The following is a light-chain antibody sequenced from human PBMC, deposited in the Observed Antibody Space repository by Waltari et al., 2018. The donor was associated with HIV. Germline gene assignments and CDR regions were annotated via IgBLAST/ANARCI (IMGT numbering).Light chain of an antibody. CDR2: TPN. Sequence: QSVLTQPPSPSGTPGQRVTIPCSGSDSTIGTNTVNRYQQRPGTAPKLLIYTPNQRPSGVPDRVSASKSGTSAALAISGLQSEDEADYYCAAWDDSLNVVFGGGTKLTVL. CDR1: DSTIGTNT. J-gene: IGLJ2*01. CDR3: AAWDDSLNVV. V-gene: IGLV1-44*01.